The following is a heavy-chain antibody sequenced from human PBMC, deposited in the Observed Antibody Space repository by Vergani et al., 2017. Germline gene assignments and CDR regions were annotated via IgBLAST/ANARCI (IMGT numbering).Heavy chain of an antibody. CDR2: ISASGNA. Sequence: QVQLQASGPGRVKPSQTLSLTCTMSGGSISAGYYFWSWIRQPAGKGLEWLGHISASGNASHSPSLKTRVSMSVDTSKNQFSLTVTSVTAADTAIYFCALRSGGYYSGGKVLPFRTAFDVWGHGTVVTVSS. V-gene: IGHV4-61*02. J-gene: IGHJ3*01. CDR3: ALRSGGYYSGGKVLPFRTAFDV. CDR1: GGSISAGYYF. D-gene: IGHD2-15*01.